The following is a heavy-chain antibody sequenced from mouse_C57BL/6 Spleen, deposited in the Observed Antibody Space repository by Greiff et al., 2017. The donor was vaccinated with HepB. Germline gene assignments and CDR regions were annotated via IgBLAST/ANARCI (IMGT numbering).Heavy chain of an antibody. CDR2: IRNKANGYTT. CDR3: ARYNYYGSSYWYFDV. CDR1: GFTFTDYY. V-gene: IGHV7-3*01. J-gene: IGHJ1*03. D-gene: IGHD1-1*01. Sequence: EVQLVESGGGLVQPGGSLSLSCAASGFTFTDYYMSWVRQPPGKALEWLGFIRNKANGYTTEYSASVKGRFTISRDNSQNILYLQMNALRAEDSATYYCARYNYYGSSYWYFDVWGTGTTVTVSS.